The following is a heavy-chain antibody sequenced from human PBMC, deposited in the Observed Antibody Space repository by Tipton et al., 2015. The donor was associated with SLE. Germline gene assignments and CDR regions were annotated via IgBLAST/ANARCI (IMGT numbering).Heavy chain of an antibody. CDR2: INHSGST. Sequence: AGLVKPSETLSLTCAVYGGSFSGYYWSWIRQPPGKGLEWIGEINHSGSTNYNPSLKSRVTISVDTSKNQFSLKLSSVTAADTAVYYCARVPSGLDACDIWGQGTMVTVSS. J-gene: IGHJ3*02. CDR3: ARVPSGLDACDI. CDR1: GGSFSGYY. V-gene: IGHV4-34*01. D-gene: IGHD6-19*01.